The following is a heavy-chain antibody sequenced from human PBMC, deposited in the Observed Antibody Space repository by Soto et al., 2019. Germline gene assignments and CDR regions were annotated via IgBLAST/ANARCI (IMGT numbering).Heavy chain of an antibody. V-gene: IGHV3-23*01. CDR3: ASTTSF. CDR1: GFAFSSYA. J-gene: IGHJ4*02. D-gene: IGHD1-1*01. Sequence: GGSLRLSCAASGFAFSSYAMSWVRQAPGKGLEWVSSISGSTSGTYYAAAVKGRFTISRDNSNNTLYLPMNSLRAEDTAVYYCASTTSFWGQGTLGTVSS. CDR2: ISGSTSGT.